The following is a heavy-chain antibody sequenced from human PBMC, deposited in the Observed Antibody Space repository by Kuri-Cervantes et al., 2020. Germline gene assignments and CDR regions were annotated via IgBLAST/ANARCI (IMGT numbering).Heavy chain of an antibody. CDR1: TVSSSTYA. Sequence: GESLKISCGASTVSSSTYAMHWVRQAPGKGLEWVAVISYDGSEQYYTDSVKGRFSISKDISKNTVFLQMNSLRPEDTAVYYCARSSGWPIIDAFDVWGQGTMVTVSS. V-gene: IGHV3-30-3*01. CDR3: ARSSGWPIIDAFDV. D-gene: IGHD6-19*01. J-gene: IGHJ3*01. CDR2: ISYDGSEQ.